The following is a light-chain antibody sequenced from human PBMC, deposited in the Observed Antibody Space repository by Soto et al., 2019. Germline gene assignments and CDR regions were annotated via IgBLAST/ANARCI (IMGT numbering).Light chain of an antibody. V-gene: IGLV2-14*03. CDR2: DVT. J-gene: IGLJ2*01. CDR3: YSYTSSSTHV. Sequence: QSALTQPASVSGSPGQSITISCTGTSSDIGGYNYVSWYQQHPGKAPKLMIYDVTYRPSGVSSRFSGSKSGNTASLTISGLQAEDEADYYCYSYTSSSTHVFGGGTKVTVL. CDR1: SSDIGGYNY.